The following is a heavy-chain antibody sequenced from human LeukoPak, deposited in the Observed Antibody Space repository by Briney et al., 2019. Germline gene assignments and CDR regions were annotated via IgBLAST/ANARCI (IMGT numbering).Heavy chain of an antibody. CDR2: IYTSGST. CDR1: GGSISSGSYY. V-gene: IGHV4-61*02. Sequence: SQTLSLTCTVSGGSISSGSYYWSWIRQPAGKGLEWIGRIYTSGSTHYNPSLKSRVTISVDTSKNQFSLKLSSVTAADTAVYYCARASQGWLADYWYFDLWGRGTLVTVSS. D-gene: IGHD6-19*01. J-gene: IGHJ2*01. CDR3: ARASQGWLADYWYFDL.